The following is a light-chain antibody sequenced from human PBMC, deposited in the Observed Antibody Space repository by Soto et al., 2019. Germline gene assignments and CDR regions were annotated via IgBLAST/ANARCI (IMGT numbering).Light chain of an antibody. Sequence: GDRVTITCRPSQTIDNYLNWYQHKPGKATKLLIYGASTLQSGVSSRFTGSASGTDFTLTIDNLQAEDFATYYCQQTYTIPFAFGQGTKLEI. V-gene: IGKV1-39*01. CDR3: QQTYTIPFA. CDR1: QTIDNY. J-gene: IGKJ2*01. CDR2: GAS.